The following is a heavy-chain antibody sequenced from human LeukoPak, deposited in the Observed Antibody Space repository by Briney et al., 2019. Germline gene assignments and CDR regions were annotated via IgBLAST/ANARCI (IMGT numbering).Heavy chain of an antibody. V-gene: IGHV1-18*01. CDR2: ISAYNGNT. Sequence: ASVKVSCKASGYTFTSYDINWVRQAPGQGLEWMGWISAYNGNTNYAQKLQGRVTMTTDTSTSTAYMELRSLRSDDTAVYYCARVMAGGGAFDIWGQGTMVTVSS. CDR1: GYTFTSYD. D-gene: IGHD3-16*01. J-gene: IGHJ3*02. CDR3: ARVMAGGGAFDI.